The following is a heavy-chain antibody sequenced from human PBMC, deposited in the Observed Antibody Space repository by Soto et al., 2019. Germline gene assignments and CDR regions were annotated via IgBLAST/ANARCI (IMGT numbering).Heavy chain of an antibody. CDR2: IWYDGSNK. D-gene: IGHD6-13*01. CDR3: ARDRIGSSRLYYYYYGMDV. Sequence: GGSLRLSCAASGFTFSSYGMHWVRQAPGKGLEWVAVIWYDGSNKYYADSVKGRFTISRDNSKNTLYLQMNSLRAEDTAVYYCARDRIGSSRLYYYYYGMDVWGQGTTVTVSS. CDR1: GFTFSSYG. J-gene: IGHJ6*02. V-gene: IGHV3-33*01.